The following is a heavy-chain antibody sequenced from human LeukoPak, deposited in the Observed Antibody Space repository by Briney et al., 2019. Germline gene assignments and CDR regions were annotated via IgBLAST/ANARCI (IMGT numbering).Heavy chain of an antibody. D-gene: IGHD6-13*01. J-gene: IGHJ3*02. Sequence: ASVKVSCKASGGTFSNYAISWVRQAPGQGLEWMGGIIPIFGTANYAQKVQGRVTITADESTGTAYMELSSLRSEDTAVYYCATPSRQQLVRDAFDIWGQGTMVTVSS. V-gene: IGHV1-69*13. CDR3: ATPSRQQLVRDAFDI. CDR1: GGTFSNYA. CDR2: IIPIFGTA.